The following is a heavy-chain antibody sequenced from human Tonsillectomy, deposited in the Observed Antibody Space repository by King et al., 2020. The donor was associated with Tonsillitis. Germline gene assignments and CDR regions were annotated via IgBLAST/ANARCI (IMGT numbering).Heavy chain of an antibody. CDR2: ISGSGGSA. D-gene: IGHD6-19*01. V-gene: IGHV3-23*04. Sequence: VQLVESGRNLVQPGGSLRLSCAASGFTFSSYAMSWVRQAPGKGLEWVSGISGSGGSAYYADSVKGRFTISRANSKNTLYLQMNSQRAEDTAVYYCAKEAVAPSNWYFDLWGRGTLVTVSS. CDR3: AKEAVAPSNWYFDL. CDR1: GFTFSSYA. J-gene: IGHJ2*01.